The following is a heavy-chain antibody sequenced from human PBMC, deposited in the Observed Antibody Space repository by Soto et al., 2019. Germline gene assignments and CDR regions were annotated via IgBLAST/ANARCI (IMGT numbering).Heavy chain of an antibody. CDR3: ARSSLYSRSVDY. V-gene: IGHV4-31*01. D-gene: IGHD2-15*01. Sequence: QVQLQESGPGLVKPSQTLSLTCTVSGGSISSGGYYWSWIRQHPGKGLEWIGYIYYSGSNYYNPSLKVQVTISVDTSNYQFSLKLSSVTAADTAVYYCARSSLYSRSVDYWVQGTLVTVSS. CDR2: IYYSGSN. CDR1: GGSISSGGYY. J-gene: IGHJ4*02.